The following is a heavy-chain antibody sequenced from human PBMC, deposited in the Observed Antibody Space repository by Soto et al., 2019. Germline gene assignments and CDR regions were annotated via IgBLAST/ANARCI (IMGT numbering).Heavy chain of an antibody. V-gene: IGHV4-59*01. D-gene: IGHD6-19*01. CDR1: GGSISSYY. J-gene: IGHJ4*02. CDR2: ISYSGTT. Sequence: SETQSLTSTVSGGSISSYYWSWIRQPPGKGLEWIGYISYSGTTNYNPSLKSRVTISVDTSKNQFSLKLSSVTAADTAVYYCARDQGGGWSNIDYWGQGTLVTVSS. CDR3: ARDQGGGWSNIDY.